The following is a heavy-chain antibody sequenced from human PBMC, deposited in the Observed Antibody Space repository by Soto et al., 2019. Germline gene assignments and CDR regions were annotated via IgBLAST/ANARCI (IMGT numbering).Heavy chain of an antibody. CDR1: GYTFTSYG. CDR2: ISAYNGNT. Sequence: ASVKVSCKASGYTFTSYGISWVRQAPGQGLEWMGWISAYNGNTNYAQKLQGRVTMTTDTSTSTAYMELRSLRSDDTAVYYCARGSRMIEVVTNFYYYGMDVWGQGTAVTVSS. D-gene: IGHD3-22*01. CDR3: ARGSRMIEVVTNFYYYGMDV. J-gene: IGHJ6*02. V-gene: IGHV1-18*01.